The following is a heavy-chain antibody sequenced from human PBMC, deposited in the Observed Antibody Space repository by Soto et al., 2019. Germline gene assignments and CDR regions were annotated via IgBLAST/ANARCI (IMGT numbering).Heavy chain of an antibody. CDR3: ARHSPPFFYGSGPWGV. CDR2: ISGYNGKT. J-gene: IGHJ6*02. CDR1: GYTFTNYG. Sequence: EASVKVSCKASGYTFTNYGISWVRQAPGQGLEWMGWISGYNGKTNYAQKVQDRVTMTTDTSTSTVYLELRSLRFDDTAVYYCARHSPPFFYGSGPWGVWGQGTTVTVSS. D-gene: IGHD3-10*01. V-gene: IGHV1-18*01.